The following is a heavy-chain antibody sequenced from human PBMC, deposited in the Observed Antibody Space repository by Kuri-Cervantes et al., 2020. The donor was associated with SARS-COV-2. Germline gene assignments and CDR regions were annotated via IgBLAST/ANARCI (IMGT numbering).Heavy chain of an antibody. CDR3: AKVRGQWLAYFDY. D-gene: IGHD6-19*01. J-gene: IGHJ4*02. CDR1: GYSISSGYY. CDR2: IYHSGST. Sequence: SQTLSLTCAVSGYSISSGYYWGWIRQPPGKGLEWIGSIYHSGSTYYNPSLKSRVTISVDTSKNQFSLKLSSVTAADTAVYYCAKVRGQWLAYFDYWGQGTLVTVSS. V-gene: IGHV4-38-2*01.